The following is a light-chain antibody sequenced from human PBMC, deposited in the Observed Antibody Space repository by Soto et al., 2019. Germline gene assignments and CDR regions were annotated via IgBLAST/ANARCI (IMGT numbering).Light chain of an antibody. CDR3: QSYDDSLSGWV. J-gene: IGLJ3*02. V-gene: IGLV1-40*01. Sequence: QPVLTQPPSVSGAPGQRVTISCTGSSSNIGAGHALHWYQHLPGAAPKLLMYGNSDRPSGVPDRFSCSKSGTSASLAITGLQPEDEADYYCQSYDDSLSGWVFGGGTKLTVL. CDR1: SSNIGAGHA. CDR2: GNS.